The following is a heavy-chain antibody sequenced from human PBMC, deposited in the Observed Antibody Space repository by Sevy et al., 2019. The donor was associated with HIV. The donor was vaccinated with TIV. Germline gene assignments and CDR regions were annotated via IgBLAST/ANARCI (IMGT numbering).Heavy chain of an antibody. CDR1: GGPISVYY. CDR2: IYYTGST. V-gene: IGHV4-59*01. D-gene: IGHD5-12*01. J-gene: IGHJ5*02. Sequence: SETLSLTCTVSGGPISVYYWTWIRQSPGKGLEYIGYIYYTGSTNYNPSLKSRVTISLDTSKNQFSLNLSSVTAADSAVYYCARAPPVRSGDDSLNCFDPWGQGTLVTVSS. CDR3: ARAPPVRSGDDSLNCFDP.